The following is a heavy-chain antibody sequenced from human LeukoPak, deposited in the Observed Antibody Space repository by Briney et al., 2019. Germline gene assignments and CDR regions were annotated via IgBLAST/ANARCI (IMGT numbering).Heavy chain of an antibody. Sequence: PGGSLRLSCAASGFTVSSNYMSWVRQAPGKGLEWVSVIYSGGSTYYADSVEGRFTISRDNSKNTLYLQMNSLRAEDTAVYYCAREEYNSGSFLDYWGQGSLVTVSS. CDR1: GFTVSSNY. J-gene: IGHJ4*02. D-gene: IGHD3-10*01. CDR3: AREEYNSGSFLDY. V-gene: IGHV3-53*01. CDR2: IYSGGST.